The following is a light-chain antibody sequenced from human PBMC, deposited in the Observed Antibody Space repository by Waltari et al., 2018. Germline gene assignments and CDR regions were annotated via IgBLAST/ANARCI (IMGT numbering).Light chain of an antibody. CDR2: RAS. V-gene: IGKV3-20*01. CDR3: QQYGSSPRT. J-gene: IGKJ1*01. Sequence: EIVLTQSPGTLSLSPGERSTLSCRASPSIYSTHLAWYQQKPGQAPRLLIYRASNRATGVPDRFSGSGSGTDFTLTISRLEPEDFAVFYCQQYGSSPRTFGQGTTVEIK. CDR1: PSIYSTH.